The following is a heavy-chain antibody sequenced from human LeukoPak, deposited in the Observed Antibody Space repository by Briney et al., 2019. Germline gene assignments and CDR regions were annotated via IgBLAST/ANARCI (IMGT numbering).Heavy chain of an antibody. CDR3: ARDLGGVLDY. D-gene: IGHD3-16*01. CDR1: GGTFSSYA. Sequence: SVKVSCKASGGTFSSYAISWVRQAPGQGLEWMGRIIPIFGTANYAQKFQGRVTMTTDTSTTTAYMELRSLRSDDTAVYYCARDLGGVLDYWGQGTLVTVSS. J-gene: IGHJ4*02. CDR2: IIPIFGTA. V-gene: IGHV1-69*05.